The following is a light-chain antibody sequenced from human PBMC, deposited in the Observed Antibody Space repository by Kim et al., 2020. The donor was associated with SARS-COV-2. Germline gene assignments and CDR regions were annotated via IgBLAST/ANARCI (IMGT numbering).Light chain of an antibody. CDR2: GTS. V-gene: IGKV3-20*01. CDR3: QHYGDSRT. Sequence: LSPGESATLSCRASQSGRSSYLAWYQQRPGQAPRLLIYGTSSRATGIPDRVSGSGSGTDFTLTISRLEPEDFAVYYCQHYGDSRTFGQGTKVDIK. CDR1: QSGRSSY. J-gene: IGKJ1*01.